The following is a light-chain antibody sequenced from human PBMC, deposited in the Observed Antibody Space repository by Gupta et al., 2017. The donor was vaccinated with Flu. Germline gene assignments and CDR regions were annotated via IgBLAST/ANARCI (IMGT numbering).Light chain of an antibody. CDR2: EVS. Sequence: QSALPQPASVSGSPGQSLTTSCTGASSDVGRYNYVTWYQQYPVKAPTLMIYEVSNRPSGVSNRFSGSKSGNTASLTLSGRQDEDEADYYCSSYTSSNTLVFGGGTKLTVL. CDR3: SSYTSSNTLV. CDR1: SSDVGRYNY. V-gene: IGLV2-14*01. J-gene: IGLJ3*02.